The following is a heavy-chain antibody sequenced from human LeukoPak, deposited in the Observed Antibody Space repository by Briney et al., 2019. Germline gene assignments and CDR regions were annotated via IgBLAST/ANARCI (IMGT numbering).Heavy chain of an antibody. CDR2: IRSKAYGGTT. D-gene: IGHD3-3*01. J-gene: IGHJ6*03. Sequence: QPGRSLRLSCTASGFTFGDYAMSWVRQAPGKGLEWVGFIRSKAYGGTTEYAASVKGRFTISRDDSKSIAYLQMNSLKTEDTAVYYCTRGKLDKHYDFWSGNYYYYMDVWGKGTTVTVSS. V-gene: IGHV3-49*04. CDR1: GFTFGDYA. CDR3: TRGKLDKHYDFWSGNYYYYMDV.